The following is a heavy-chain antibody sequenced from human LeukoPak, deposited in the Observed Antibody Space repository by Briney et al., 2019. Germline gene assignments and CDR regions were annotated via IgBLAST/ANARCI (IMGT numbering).Heavy chain of an antibody. Sequence: QPGGSLRLSCAASGFTFSSYAMTWVRQAPGKGLERVSGISGGGGSTFYADSVKGRFTISRDNSKNTLYLQMNSLRAEDTAVYYCAGYSYGYPYWGQGTLVTVSS. D-gene: IGHD5-18*01. CDR3: AGYSYGYPY. CDR1: GFTFSSYA. CDR2: ISGGGGST. J-gene: IGHJ4*02. V-gene: IGHV3-23*01.